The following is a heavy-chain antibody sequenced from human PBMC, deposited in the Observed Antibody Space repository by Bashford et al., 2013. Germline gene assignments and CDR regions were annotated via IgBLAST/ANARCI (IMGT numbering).Heavy chain of an antibody. CDR1: GFTFSNFA. D-gene: IGHD3-3*01. V-gene: IGHV3-9*01. Sequence: SLRLSCAGSGFTFSNFAVNWVRQAPGKGLEWVSSISWNSGSIGYADSVKGRFTISRDNAKNSLYLQMNSLRAEDTALYYCAKVRLRFLEWPYFDYWGQGTLVTVSS. J-gene: IGHJ4*02. CDR3: AKVRLRFLEWPYFDY. CDR2: ISWNSGSI.